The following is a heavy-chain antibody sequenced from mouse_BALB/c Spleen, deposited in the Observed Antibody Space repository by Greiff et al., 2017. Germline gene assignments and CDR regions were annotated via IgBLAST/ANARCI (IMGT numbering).Heavy chain of an antibody. CDR1: GYTFTDYY. V-gene: IGHV1-19*01. D-gene: IGHD2-1*01. J-gene: IGHJ4*01. Sequence: EVQLQESGPELVKPGASVKMSCKASGYTFTDYYMDWVKQSHGESFEWIGRVNPYNGGTSYNQKFKGKATLTVDKSSSTAYMELNSLTSEDSAVYYCARGGNYDYYAMDYWGQGTSVTVPS. CDR3: ARGGNYDYYAMDY. CDR2: VNPYNGGT.